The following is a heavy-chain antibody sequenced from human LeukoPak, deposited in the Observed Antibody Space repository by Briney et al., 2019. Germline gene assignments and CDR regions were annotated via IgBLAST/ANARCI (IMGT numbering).Heavy chain of an antibody. V-gene: IGHV1-2*02. CDR1: GYTFTGYY. J-gene: IGHJ3*02. D-gene: IGHD4-17*01. CDR3: ARVTSTGRTFDI. CDR2: INPNSGGT. Sequence: ASVTVPCKASGYTFTGYYMHWVRQAPGQGLEWMGWINPNSGGTNYAQKFQGRVTMTRDTSISTAYMELSRLRSDDTAVYYCARVTSTGRTFDIWGEGTMVTVSS.